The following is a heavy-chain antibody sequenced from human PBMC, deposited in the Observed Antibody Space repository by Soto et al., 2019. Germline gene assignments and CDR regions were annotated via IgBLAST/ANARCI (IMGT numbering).Heavy chain of an antibody. J-gene: IGHJ4*02. D-gene: IGHD6-6*01. V-gene: IGHV1-3*01. CDR3: ARDGDIGYSSSSEFDY. Sequence: QVQLVQSGAEVKKPGASVKVSCKASGYTFTSYAMHWVRQAPGQRLEWMGWINAGNGNTKYSQKFQGRVTITRDTYASTAYMELSSLRSEDTAVYYCARDGDIGYSSSSEFDYWGQGTLVTVSS. CDR1: GYTFTSYA. CDR2: INAGNGNT.